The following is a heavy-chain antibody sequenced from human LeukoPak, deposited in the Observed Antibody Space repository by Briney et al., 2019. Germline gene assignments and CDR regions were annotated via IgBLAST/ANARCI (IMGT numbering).Heavy chain of an antibody. CDR3: ARIHSGYYLDY. J-gene: IGHJ4*02. D-gene: IGHD1-26*01. Sequence: GGSLRLSCVDSGFTFSIYTMNWVRQAPGKGLEWVSYISSGSNTIYYADSVKGRFTISRDNAKNSLYLQMNSLRAEDTAVYYCARIHSGYYLDYWGQGTLVTVSS. CDR1: GFTFSIYT. V-gene: IGHV3-48*01. CDR2: ISSGSNTI.